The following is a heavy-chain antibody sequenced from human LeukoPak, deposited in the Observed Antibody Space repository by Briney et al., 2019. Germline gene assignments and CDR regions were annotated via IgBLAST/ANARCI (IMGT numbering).Heavy chain of an antibody. J-gene: IGHJ4*02. CDR1: GGSISGSSYY. D-gene: IGHD2-2*01. V-gene: IGHV4-61*05. Sequence: SETLSLTCTVSGGSISGSSYYWGWIRQPPGKGLEWIGYIYYSGNTNYNPSLRSRVTISVDTSKNQFSLELSSVTAADTAVYYCARWFCSSRSCYYDYWGQGTLVTVSS. CDR3: ARWFCSSRSCYYDY. CDR2: IYYSGNT.